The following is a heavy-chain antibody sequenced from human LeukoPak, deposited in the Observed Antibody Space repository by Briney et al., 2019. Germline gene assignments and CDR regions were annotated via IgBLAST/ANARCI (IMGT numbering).Heavy chain of an antibody. CDR2: INSDDTDT. CDR1: GFNLRSYW. CDR3: TRDAGHCHSSGCWKPSDY. V-gene: IGHV3-74*01. Sequence: TGGSLRLSCAASGFNLRSYWMQWVRQVPGKGLVWVARINSDDTDTYADSVKGRFTISRDNANNMLYLQMNSLKADDTAVYYCTRDAGHCHSSGCWKPSDYWGQGALVTVSS. D-gene: IGHD3-22*01. J-gene: IGHJ4*02.